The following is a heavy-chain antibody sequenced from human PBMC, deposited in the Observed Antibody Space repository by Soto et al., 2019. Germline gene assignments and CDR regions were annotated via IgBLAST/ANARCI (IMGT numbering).Heavy chain of an antibody. D-gene: IGHD3-3*01. Sequence: SEALSLTCAVYGGSFSGYYWSWIRQPPGKGLEWIGEINHSGSTNYNPSLKSRDTISVDTSKNQFSMKQSSVTAADTDVYYCSRVPIRFLEWLLLGYYGMDVWGQGTTVTISS. CDR2: INHSGST. CDR3: SRVPIRFLEWLLLGYYGMDV. J-gene: IGHJ6*02. V-gene: IGHV4-34*01. CDR1: GGSFSGYY.